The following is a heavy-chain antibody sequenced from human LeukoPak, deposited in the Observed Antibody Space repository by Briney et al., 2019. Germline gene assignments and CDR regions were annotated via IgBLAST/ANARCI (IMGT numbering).Heavy chain of an antibody. D-gene: IGHD6-13*01. Sequence: ASVKVSCKASGYTFTSYGISWVRQAPGQGLEWMGWISAYNGNTNYAQKFQGRVTITADESTSTAYMELSSLRSADTAVYYCASTTPPPIAAPGTRGLGYYGMDVWGQGTTVTVSS. CDR3: ASTTPPPIAAPGTRGLGYYGMDV. CDR2: ISAYNGNT. V-gene: IGHV1-18*01. CDR1: GYTFTSYG. J-gene: IGHJ6*02.